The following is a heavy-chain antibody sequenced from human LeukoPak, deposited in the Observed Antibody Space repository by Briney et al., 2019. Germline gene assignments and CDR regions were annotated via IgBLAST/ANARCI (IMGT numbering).Heavy chain of an antibody. V-gene: IGHV1-69*02. Sequence: ASVKVSCKASGYTFTSYYIHWVRQAPGQGLEWMGRIIPILGIANYAQKFQGRVTITADKSTGTAYMELSSLRSEDTAVYYCASLGFGAVAGTSDYWGQGTLVTVSS. J-gene: IGHJ4*02. D-gene: IGHD6-19*01. CDR3: ASLGFGAVAGTSDY. CDR1: GYTFTSYY. CDR2: IIPILGIA.